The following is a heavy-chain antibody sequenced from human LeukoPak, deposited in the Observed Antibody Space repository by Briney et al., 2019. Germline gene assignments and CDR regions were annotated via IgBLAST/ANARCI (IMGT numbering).Heavy chain of an antibody. CDR2: INPNSGGT. CDR3: ARTQYSSGWYGHYYMDV. CDR1: GYTFTGYY. Sequence: ASVKVSCKASGYTFTGYYMHWVRQAPGQGLEWMGCINPNSGGTKYAQKFQGGVTLTRDTSISTAYMELSRLRSDDTAVYYCARTQYSSGWYGHYYMDVWGKGTTVTVSS. D-gene: IGHD6-19*01. J-gene: IGHJ6*03. V-gene: IGHV1-2*02.